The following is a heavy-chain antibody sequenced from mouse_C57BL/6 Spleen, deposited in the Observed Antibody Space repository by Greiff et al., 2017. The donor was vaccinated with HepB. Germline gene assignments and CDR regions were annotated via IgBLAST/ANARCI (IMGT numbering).Heavy chain of an antibody. J-gene: IGHJ2*01. CDR1: GYTFTSYW. D-gene: IGHD1-1*01. Sequence: VQLQQPGAELVKPGASVKMSCKASGYTFTSYWITWVKQRPGQGLEWIGDIYPGSGSTNYNEKFKSKATLTVDTSSSTAYMQLSSLTSEDSAVYYCARNGLLTTVVADYWGQGTTLTVSS. V-gene: IGHV1-55*01. CDR3: ARNGLLTTVVADY. CDR2: IYPGSGST.